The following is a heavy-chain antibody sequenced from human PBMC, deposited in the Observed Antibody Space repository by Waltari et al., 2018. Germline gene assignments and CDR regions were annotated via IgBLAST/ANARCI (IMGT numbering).Heavy chain of an antibody. J-gene: IGHJ3*02. CDR1: GGSISSGGYY. CDR3: ASEGGRGYRAFDI. Sequence: QVQLQESGPGLVKPSQTLSLTCTVSGGSISSGGYYWSWIRQHPGKGLEWIGYIYYSGSTYYNPSLKRRVTISVDTTKNQFSLKLSSVTAADTAVYYCASEGGRGYRAFDIWGQGTMVTVSS. V-gene: IGHV4-31*03. D-gene: IGHD3-22*01. CDR2: IYYSGST.